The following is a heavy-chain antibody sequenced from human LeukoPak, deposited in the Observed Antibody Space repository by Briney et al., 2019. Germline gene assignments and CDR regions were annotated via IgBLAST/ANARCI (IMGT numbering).Heavy chain of an antibody. CDR3: AGEWDHDAFDI. Sequence: ASVSVSCKASGYTFTDYYIYWVRQAPGQGLEWMGWINPNSGGTNYAQKFQGRVTMTRDTSISTAYMELSRLRSDDTAVYYCAGEWDHDAFDIWGQGTMVTVSS. D-gene: IGHD1-26*01. J-gene: IGHJ3*02. CDR1: GYTFTDYY. V-gene: IGHV1-2*02. CDR2: INPNSGGT.